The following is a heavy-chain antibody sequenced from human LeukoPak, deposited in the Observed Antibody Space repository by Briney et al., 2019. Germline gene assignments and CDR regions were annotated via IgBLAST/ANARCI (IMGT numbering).Heavy chain of an antibody. Sequence: GGSLRLSCAASGFTFSSYGMHWVRQAPGKGLEWVAFIRYDGSNKYYADSVKGRFTISRDNSKNTLYLQMNSLRAEDTAVYYCAKDRRGYCSSTSCYARGGFDYWGQGTLVTVSS. J-gene: IGHJ4*02. CDR3: AKDRRGYCSSTSCYARGGFDY. CDR2: IRYDGSNK. D-gene: IGHD2-2*01. CDR1: GFTFSSYG. V-gene: IGHV3-30*02.